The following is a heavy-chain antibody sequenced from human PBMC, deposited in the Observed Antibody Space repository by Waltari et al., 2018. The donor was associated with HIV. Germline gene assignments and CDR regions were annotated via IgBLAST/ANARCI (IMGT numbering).Heavy chain of an antibody. CDR2: IKSKTDDETT. CDR3: TTRRGPNRALDI. J-gene: IGHJ3*02. Sequence: VLLVEHGGGAVKPGGFLGLSCAAAGFNYIKARMKWARLSPGKGLQWVGRIKSKTDDETTDYAAPVKGKFTISRDDSKNTLYLQSNSLKSEDTAVYYCTTRRGPNRALDIWGQGTMVTVSS. V-gene: IGHV3-15*01. CDR1: GFNYIKAR. D-gene: IGHD2-8*01.